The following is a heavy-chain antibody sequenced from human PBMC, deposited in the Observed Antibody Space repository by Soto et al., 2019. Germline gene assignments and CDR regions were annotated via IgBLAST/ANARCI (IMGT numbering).Heavy chain of an antibody. Sequence: SETLSVTCAVSGGSISGTTYSWVWIRQPPGKGLEWIGYIYDSGNTYYNPSLKSQFSISVDRSKNQFSLKLSSVTAADTAVYYCARGQGAAAGHSNFDYWGQGALVTVSS. CDR1: GGSISGTTYS. CDR3: ARGQGAAAGHSNFDY. CDR2: IYDSGNT. D-gene: IGHD6-13*01. V-gene: IGHV4-30-2*01. J-gene: IGHJ4*02.